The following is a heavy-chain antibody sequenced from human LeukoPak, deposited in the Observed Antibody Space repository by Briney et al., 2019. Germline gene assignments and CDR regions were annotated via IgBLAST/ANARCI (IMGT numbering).Heavy chain of an antibody. CDR1: GGSISSYY. Sequence: SETLSLTCTVSGGSISSYYWSWIRQPPGKGLEWIGYIYYSGSTNYNPSLKSRVTISVDTSKNQFSLKLSPVTAADTAVYYCARDGLAAAATYGMDVWGQGTTVTVSS. CDR2: IYYSGST. D-gene: IGHD6-13*01. CDR3: ARDGLAAAATYGMDV. V-gene: IGHV4-59*01. J-gene: IGHJ6*02.